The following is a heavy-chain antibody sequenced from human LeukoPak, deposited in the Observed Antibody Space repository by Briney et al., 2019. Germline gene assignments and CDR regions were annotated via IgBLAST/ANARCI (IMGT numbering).Heavy chain of an antibody. CDR1: GYTFTGYY. CDR2: IIPILGIA. V-gene: IGHV1-69*02. J-gene: IGHJ4*02. D-gene: IGHD2-15*01. CDR3: ARRCGGSCYYFDY. Sequence: SVKVSCKASGYTFTGYYLHWVRQAPGQGLEWMGRIIPILGIANYAQKFQGRVTITADKSTSTAYMELSSLRSEDTAVYYCARRCGGSCYYFDYWGQGTLVTVSS.